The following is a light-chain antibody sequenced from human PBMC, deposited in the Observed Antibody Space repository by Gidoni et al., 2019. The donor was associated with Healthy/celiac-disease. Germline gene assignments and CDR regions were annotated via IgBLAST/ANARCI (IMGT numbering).Light chain of an antibody. CDR3: QQRSNWPPLT. CDR1: QSVSSY. Sequence: EIVLTQSPATLSWSPGERATLSCRASQSVSSYLAWYQQKPGQAPRLLIYDASNRAPGIPARFSGSGSGTDFTLTIRSLEPEDFAVYYCQQRSNWPPLTFGGGTKVEIK. CDR2: DAS. J-gene: IGKJ4*01. V-gene: IGKV3-11*01.